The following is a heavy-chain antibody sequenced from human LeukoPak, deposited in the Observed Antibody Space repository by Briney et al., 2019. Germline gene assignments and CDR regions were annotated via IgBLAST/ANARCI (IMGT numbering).Heavy chain of an antibody. CDR3: ARRWELARTPAYYFDY. CDR1: GFTFDDYG. CDR2: INWNGGST. V-gene: IGHV3-20*04. D-gene: IGHD1-26*01. J-gene: IGHJ4*02. Sequence: GGSLRLSCAASGFTFDDYGMSWVRQAPGKGLEWVSGINWNGGSTGYADSAKGRFTVSRDNAKNSLYLQMNSLRAEDTALYYCARRWELARTPAYYFDYWGQGTLVTVSS.